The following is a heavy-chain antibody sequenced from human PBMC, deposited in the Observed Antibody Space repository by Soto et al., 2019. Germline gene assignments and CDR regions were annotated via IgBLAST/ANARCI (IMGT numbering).Heavy chain of an antibody. V-gene: IGHV3-21*01. CDR2: ISSSSSNI. D-gene: IGHD3-9*01. CDR3: ARDSLRYFDWFDDAFDI. CDR1: GFTFSSYS. Sequence: GGSLRLSCAASGFTFSSYSMNWVRQAPGKGLEWVSSISSSSSNIYYADSVKGRFTISRDNAKNSLYLQMNSLRAEDTAVYYCARDSLRYFDWFDDAFDIWGQGTMVTVSS. J-gene: IGHJ3*02.